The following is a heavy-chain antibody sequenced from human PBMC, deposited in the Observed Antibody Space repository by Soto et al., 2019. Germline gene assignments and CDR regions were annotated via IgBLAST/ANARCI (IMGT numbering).Heavy chain of an antibody. Sequence: GGSLRLSCGASGFTFNSYAMSWVRQAPGKGLEWVSTITSGGETTFYADSVKGRFTLSRDNSKNTLSLQMNSLRAEDTAVYYCAKRTPDIYYFDYWGQGTLVTVSS. J-gene: IGHJ4*02. D-gene: IGHD2-15*01. V-gene: IGHV3-23*01. CDR2: ITSGGETT. CDR3: AKRTPDIYYFDY. CDR1: GFTFNSYA.